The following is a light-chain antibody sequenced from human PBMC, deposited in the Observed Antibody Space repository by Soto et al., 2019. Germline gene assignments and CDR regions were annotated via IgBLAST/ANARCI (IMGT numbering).Light chain of an antibody. CDR3: SAWDDSLKVVL. CDR1: SSNVGSNT. V-gene: IGLV1-44*01. J-gene: IGLJ2*01. Sequence: QSVLTQPPSASGTPGQRVTISCSGSSSNVGSNTVNWYQQLPGRAPKLLIYNNNQRPSGVPDRFSDSKSGTAASLAISGLQSEDEADYYCSAWDDSLKVVLFGGGTKVTVL. CDR2: NNN.